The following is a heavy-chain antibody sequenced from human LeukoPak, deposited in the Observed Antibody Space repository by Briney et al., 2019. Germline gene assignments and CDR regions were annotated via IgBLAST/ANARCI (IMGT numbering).Heavy chain of an antibody. D-gene: IGHD6-19*01. CDR2: IKQDGSEK. V-gene: IGHV3-7*04. CDR3: ARELPLAAAGILQWLVLNAFDI. CDR1: GFTFSSYW. J-gene: IGHJ3*02. Sequence: GGSLRLSCAASGFTFSSYWMSWVRQAPGKGLEWVANIKQDGSEKYYVDSVKGRFTISRDNAKTSLYLQMNSLRAEDTAVYYCARELPLAAAGILQWLVLNAFDIWGQGTMVTVSS.